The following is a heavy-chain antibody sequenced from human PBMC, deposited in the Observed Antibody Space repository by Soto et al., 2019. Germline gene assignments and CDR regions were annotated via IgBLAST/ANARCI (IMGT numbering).Heavy chain of an antibody. CDR3: ERVSSGWADF. V-gene: IGHV4-61*01. CDR1: GGTISSRSYY. CDR2: IYYSGST. D-gene: IGHD6-19*01. Sequence: SETLPHTRTVSGGTISSRSYYCIRIQKPPGKGLEWIGYIYYSGSTNYNPSLKSRVNISVDTSKNQFSLKLSSVTAAYPAVYYCERVSSGWADFWAQGTLVTVSS. J-gene: IGHJ4*02.